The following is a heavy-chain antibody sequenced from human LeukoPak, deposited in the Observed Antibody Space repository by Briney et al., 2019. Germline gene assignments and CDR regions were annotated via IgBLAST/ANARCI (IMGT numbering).Heavy chain of an antibody. D-gene: IGHD2-2*01. J-gene: IGHJ4*02. CDR1: AGSLSSYY. V-gene: IGHV4-59*08. Sequence: SETLSLTCTVYAGSLSSYYWSWIRQPPGKGREWIGSIYSSGSTNYNPSLKSRGTISVDASKIKFSLKLSSVTGADTAVFYCARHHRCSSTSCYGRRLFDYWGQGTLVTVSS. CDR2: IYSSGST. CDR3: ARHHRCSSTSCYGRRLFDY.